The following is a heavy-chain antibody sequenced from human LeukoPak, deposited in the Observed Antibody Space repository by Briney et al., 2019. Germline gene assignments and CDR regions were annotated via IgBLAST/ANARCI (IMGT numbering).Heavy chain of an antibody. Sequence: SVKVSCKASGGTFSSYAISWARQAPGQGLEWMGGIIPIFGTANYAQKFQGRVTITADESTSTAYMELSSLRSEDTAVYYCARVYGSGSSVFDYWGQGTLVTVSS. D-gene: IGHD3-10*01. J-gene: IGHJ4*02. CDR1: GGTFSSYA. CDR2: IIPIFGTA. V-gene: IGHV1-69*13. CDR3: ARVYGSGSSVFDY.